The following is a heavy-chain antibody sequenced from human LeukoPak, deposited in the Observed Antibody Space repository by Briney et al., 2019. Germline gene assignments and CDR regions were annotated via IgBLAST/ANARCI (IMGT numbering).Heavy chain of an antibody. Sequence: PGGSLRLSCAASGFTFSSYGMHWVRQAPGKGLEWVAVISYDGSNKYYADSVKGRFTISRDNSKNTLYLQMNSLRAEDTAVYYCARDTYYYDSSGYYAYWGQGTLVTVSS. D-gene: IGHD3-22*01. V-gene: IGHV3-30*03. J-gene: IGHJ4*02. CDR2: ISYDGSNK. CDR1: GFTFSSYG. CDR3: ARDTYYYDSSGYYAY.